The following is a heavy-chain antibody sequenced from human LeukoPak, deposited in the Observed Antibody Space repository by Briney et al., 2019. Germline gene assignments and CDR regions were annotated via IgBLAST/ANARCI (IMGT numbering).Heavy chain of an antibody. CDR3: ARGRDSSGFYDAFDI. Sequence: SETLSLTCTVSGGSINSYWSWIRQPAGKGLEWIGRISGSGTITYNPALQSRLSISIDTSKNQFSLKLSSVTAADTAVYYCARGRDSSGFYDAFDIWGQGTMVTVSS. CDR1: GGSINSY. D-gene: IGHD6-19*01. J-gene: IGHJ3*02. V-gene: IGHV4-4*07. CDR2: ISGSGTI.